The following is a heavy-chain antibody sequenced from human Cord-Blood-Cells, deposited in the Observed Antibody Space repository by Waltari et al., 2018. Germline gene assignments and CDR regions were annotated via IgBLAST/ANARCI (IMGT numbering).Heavy chain of an antibody. V-gene: IGHV2-26*01. CDR1: GFSLSNARMG. J-gene: IGHJ2*01. Sequence: QVTLKESGPVLVKHTETLTLTCTVSGFSLSNARMGVSCIRQPPGKALEWLAHIFSNAEKSYSTSLKSRLTIPKDTSKSQVVLTMTHSDPVGTATYYCARIRRSIAARENWYFDLWGRGTLVTVSS. CDR2: IFSNAEK. CDR3: ARIRRSIAARENWYFDL. D-gene: IGHD6-6*01.